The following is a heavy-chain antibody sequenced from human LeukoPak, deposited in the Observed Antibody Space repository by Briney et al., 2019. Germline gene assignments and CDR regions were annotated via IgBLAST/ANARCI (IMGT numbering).Heavy chain of an antibody. CDR1: GYSFTSYW. Sequence: GESLKISCKGSGYSFTSYWIGWVRQMPGKGLEWMGIIYPGDSDTRYSPSFQGQVTISADKSISTAYLQWSSLKASDTAMYHCARHWGCSSTSCYAGGFDYWGQGTLVTVSS. CDR3: ARHWGCSSTSCYAGGFDY. J-gene: IGHJ4*02. CDR2: IYPGDSDT. D-gene: IGHD2-2*01. V-gene: IGHV5-51*01.